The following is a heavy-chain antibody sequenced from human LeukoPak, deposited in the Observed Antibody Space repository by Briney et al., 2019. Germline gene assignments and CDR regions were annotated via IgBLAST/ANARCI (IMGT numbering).Heavy chain of an antibody. V-gene: IGHV1-8*01. CDR3: ARGGGNIAAAVWFDP. D-gene: IGHD6-13*01. Sequence: GASGKVSCKASGYTFTGYDINWVRQATGQGLEWMGWMNPNSGNTGYAQKFQGRVTMTRNTSISTAYMELSSLRSEDTAVYYCARGGGNIAAAVWFDPWGQGTLVTVSS. CDR2: MNPNSGNT. CDR1: GYTFTGYD. J-gene: IGHJ5*02.